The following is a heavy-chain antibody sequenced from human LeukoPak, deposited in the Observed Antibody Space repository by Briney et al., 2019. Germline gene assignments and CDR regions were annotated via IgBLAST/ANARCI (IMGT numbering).Heavy chain of an antibody. CDR2: ISRDSDIR. CDR1: GFIFGRDS. J-gene: IGHJ6*03. CDR3: ARLNYDFWSGVWEGYYMDV. D-gene: IGHD3-3*01. V-gene: IGHV3-48*01. Sequence: GGSLTLSCAASGFIFGRDSMNWVRQAPGRGLEWISYISRDSDIRYYADSVRGRFHISRDNARNSLYLQMNSLRADDTAMYYRARLNYDFWSGVWEGYYMDVWGKGTTVTVSS.